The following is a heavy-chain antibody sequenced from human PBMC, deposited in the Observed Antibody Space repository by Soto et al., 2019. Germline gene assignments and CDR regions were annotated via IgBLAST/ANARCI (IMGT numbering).Heavy chain of an antibody. Sequence: PSETLSLTCTVSGGSISSSSYYWGWIRQPPGKGLEWIGSIYYSGSTYYNPSLKSRVTISVDTSKNQFSLKLSSVTAADTAVYYCARTTHPTKISSGLHDAFDIWGQGTMVTVSS. CDR2: IYYSGST. V-gene: IGHV4-39*01. CDR3: ARTTHPTKISSGLHDAFDI. J-gene: IGHJ3*02. CDR1: GGSISSSSYY. D-gene: IGHD3-22*01.